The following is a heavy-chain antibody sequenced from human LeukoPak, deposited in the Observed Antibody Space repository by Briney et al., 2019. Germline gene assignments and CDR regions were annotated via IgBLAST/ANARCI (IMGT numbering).Heavy chain of an antibody. CDR3: AREIAVAGTAIDY. CDR1: GYTFTGYY. CDR2: INPNSGGT. J-gene: IGHJ4*02. V-gene: IGHV1-2*02. D-gene: IGHD6-19*01. Sequence: GASVTVSCKASGYTFTGYYMHWVRQAPGQGLEWMGWINPNSGGTNYAQKFQGRVTMTRDTSISTAYMELSRLRSDDTAVYYCAREIAVAGTAIDYWGQGTLVTVSS.